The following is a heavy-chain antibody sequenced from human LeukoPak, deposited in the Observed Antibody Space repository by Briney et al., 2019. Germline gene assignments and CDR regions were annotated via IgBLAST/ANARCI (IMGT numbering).Heavy chain of an antibody. D-gene: IGHD3-22*01. Sequence: SETLSLTCTVSGGSISSYYWSWIRQPPGKGLEWIGYIYYSGSTNYNPSLKSRVTISVGTSKNQFSLKLSSVTAADTAVYYCARLYYDSSASIWFDPWGQGTLVTVSS. CDR3: ARLYYDSSASIWFDP. J-gene: IGHJ5*02. CDR1: GGSISSYY. V-gene: IGHV4-59*01. CDR2: IYYSGST.